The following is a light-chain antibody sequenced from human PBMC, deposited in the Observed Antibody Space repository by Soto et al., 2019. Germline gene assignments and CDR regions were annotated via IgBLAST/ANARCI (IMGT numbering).Light chain of an antibody. CDR2: STN. V-gene: IGLV8-61*01. J-gene: IGLJ3*02. CDR1: SGSVSTSYY. Sequence: QTVVTQEPSFSVSPGGTVTLTCGLSSGSVSTSYYPSWYQQTPGQAPRTLISSTNTRSSGVPDRFSGSILGNKAALTITGAQADDESGYYCVLYMGSGIWVFGGGTKLTVL. CDR3: VLYMGSGIWV.